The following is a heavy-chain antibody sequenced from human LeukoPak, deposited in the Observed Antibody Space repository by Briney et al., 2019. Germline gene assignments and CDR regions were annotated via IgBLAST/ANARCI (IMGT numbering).Heavy chain of an antibody. CDR3: AKGGDYDILTGPKRCYYGMDV. J-gene: IGHJ6*02. CDR2: ISGSGGST. D-gene: IGHD3-9*01. V-gene: IGHV3-23*01. Sequence: GGSLRLSCAASGFTFSSYAMSWVRQAPGKGLEWVSAISGSGGSTYYADSVKGRFTISRDNSKNTLYLQMNSLRAEDTAVYYCAKGGDYDILTGPKRCYYGMDVWGQGTTVTVSS. CDR1: GFTFSSYA.